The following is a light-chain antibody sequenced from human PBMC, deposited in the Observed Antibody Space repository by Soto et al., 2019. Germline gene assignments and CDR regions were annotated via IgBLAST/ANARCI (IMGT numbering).Light chain of an antibody. CDR1: QSISSW. CDR2: DAS. V-gene: IGKV1-5*01. Sequence: DIQMTQSPSTLSASVGDRVTITCRASQSISSWLAWYQQKPGKAPKLLIYDASSLESGVPSRFSGSGSGTEFTLTNSSLQTDDFATYDCQQYKSYPLGFGGGTKVEIK. J-gene: IGKJ4*01. CDR3: QQYKSYPLG.